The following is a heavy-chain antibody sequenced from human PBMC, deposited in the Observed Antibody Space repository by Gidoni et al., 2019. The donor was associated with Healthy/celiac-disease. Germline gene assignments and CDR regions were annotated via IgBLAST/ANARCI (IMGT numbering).Heavy chain of an antibody. CDR3: ARVVRGIAVAGTGGDY. CDR1: GGSISRSSYY. Sequence: QLQLQESGPGLVKPSETLSLTCTVAGGSISRSSYYWGWIRQPPGKGLEWIGSIYYSGSTYYNPSLKSRVTISVDTSKNQFSLKLSSVTAADTAVYYCARVVRGIAVAGTGGDYWGQGTLVTVSS. D-gene: IGHD6-19*01. CDR2: IYYSGST. V-gene: IGHV4-39*01. J-gene: IGHJ4*02.